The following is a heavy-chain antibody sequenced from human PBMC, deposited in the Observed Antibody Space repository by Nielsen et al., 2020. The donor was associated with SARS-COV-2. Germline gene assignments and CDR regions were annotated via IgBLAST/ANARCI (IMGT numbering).Heavy chain of an antibody. Sequence: ASVKVSCKASGYTFTSYGISWVRQAPGQGLEWMGWISAYNGNTNYAQKLQGRVTMTTDTSTSTAYMELRSLRSDDTAVYYCARRPLGGATTDDAFDIWGQGTMVTVSS. J-gene: IGHJ3*02. V-gene: IGHV1-18*01. CDR2: ISAYNGNT. D-gene: IGHD1-26*01. CDR3: ARRPLGGATTDDAFDI. CDR1: GYTFTSYG.